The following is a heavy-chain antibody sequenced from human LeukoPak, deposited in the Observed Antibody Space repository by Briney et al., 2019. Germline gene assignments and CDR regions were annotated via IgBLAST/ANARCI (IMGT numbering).Heavy chain of an antibody. CDR2: IYHSGST. Sequence: PSETLSLTCAVSGYSISSGYYWGWIRQPPGTGLEWIGSIYHSGSTYYNPSLKSRVTISVDTSKNQFSLKLSSVTAADTAVYYCAMEVVPAAMWSLHWFDPWGQGTLVTVSS. J-gene: IGHJ5*02. CDR1: GYSISSGYY. CDR3: AMEVVPAAMWSLHWFDP. D-gene: IGHD2-2*01. V-gene: IGHV4-38-2*01.